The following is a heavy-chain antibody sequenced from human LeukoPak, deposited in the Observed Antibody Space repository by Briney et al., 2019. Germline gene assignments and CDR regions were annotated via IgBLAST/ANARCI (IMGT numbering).Heavy chain of an antibody. Sequence: SETLSLTCTVSGDSISIYYWGWIRQPPGKGLEWIGSIYHSGSTYYNPSLKSRVTISVDTSKNQFSLKLSSVTAADTAVYYCACFHYDFWSGYYTSSWFDPWGQGTLVTVSS. J-gene: IGHJ5*02. V-gene: IGHV4-38-2*02. CDR1: GDSISIYY. CDR2: IYHSGST. D-gene: IGHD3-3*01. CDR3: ACFHYDFWSGYYTSSWFDP.